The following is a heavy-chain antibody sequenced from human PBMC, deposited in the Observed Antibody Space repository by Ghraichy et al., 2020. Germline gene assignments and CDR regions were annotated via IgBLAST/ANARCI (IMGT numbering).Heavy chain of an antibody. CDR3: ARRINWNYEDAMDV. Sequence: GGSLRLSCAASGFTLSRCWMNWVRQAPGKGLEWVANIKQDGSERNYADSVKGRFTVSRDNAKNSLFLQMNSLRADDTAVYYCARRINWNYEDAMDVWGLGTTVTVSS. CDR2: IKQDGSER. J-gene: IGHJ6*02. D-gene: IGHD1-7*01. CDR1: GFTLSRCW. V-gene: IGHV3-7*01.